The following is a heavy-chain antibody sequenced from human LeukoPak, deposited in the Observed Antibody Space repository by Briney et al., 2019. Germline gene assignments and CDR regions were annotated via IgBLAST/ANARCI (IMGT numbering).Heavy chain of an antibody. Sequence: GGSLRLSCVASGFTFSSYEMNWVRQAPGKGLEWVSYISSSGSTIYYADSVKGRFTISRDNSKNTLYLQMNSLRAEDTAVYYCARGHSSGWDYWGQGTLVTVSS. CDR1: GFTFSSYE. J-gene: IGHJ4*02. CDR3: ARGHSSGWDY. V-gene: IGHV3-48*03. CDR2: ISSSGSTI. D-gene: IGHD6-19*01.